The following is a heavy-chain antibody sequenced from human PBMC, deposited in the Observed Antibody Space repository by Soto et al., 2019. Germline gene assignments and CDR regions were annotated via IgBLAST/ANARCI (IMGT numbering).Heavy chain of an antibody. CDR2: THHSGTT. J-gene: IGHJ4*02. CDR3: ARGALGGAFDY. Sequence: NPSETLSLTCTVSGASITTSYWIWIRQPPGQGLEWIGYTHHSGTTNYNTSLSGRVTMSMDTSKNQFSLRLSSVTAADAAVYFCARGALGGAFDYWGPGALVTASS. D-gene: IGHD3-16*01. V-gene: IGHV4-59*01. CDR1: GASITTSY.